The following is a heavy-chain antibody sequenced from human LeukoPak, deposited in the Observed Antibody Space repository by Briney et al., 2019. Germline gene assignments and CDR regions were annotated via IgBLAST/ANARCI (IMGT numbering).Heavy chain of an antibody. V-gene: IGHV1-2*02. CDR2: INPNSGGT. Sequence: GASVKVSCKASGYTFTGYYMHWVRQAPGQGLECMGWINPNSGGTNYAQKFQGRVTMTRDTSISTAYMELSRLRSDDTAVYYCASQTSADIVVVPAAAGYGIDVWGQGTTVTVSS. CDR3: ASQTSADIVVVPAAAGYGIDV. J-gene: IGHJ6*02. CDR1: GYTFTGYY. D-gene: IGHD2-2*01.